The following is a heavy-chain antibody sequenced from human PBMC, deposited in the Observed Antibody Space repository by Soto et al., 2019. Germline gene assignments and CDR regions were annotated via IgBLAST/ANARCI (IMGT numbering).Heavy chain of an antibody. CDR1: GGSISSSSYY. CDR2: IYYSGST. V-gene: IGHV4-39*01. Sequence: KAXGTLSLTGTVSGGSISSSSYYWGWIRQPPGKGLEWIGSIYYSGSTYYNPSLKSRVTISVDTSKSQFSLKLSSVTAADTAVYYCARHRGPMVRGVITNWFDPWGQGTLVTVSS. CDR3: ARHRGPMVRGVITNWFDP. D-gene: IGHD3-10*01. J-gene: IGHJ5*02.